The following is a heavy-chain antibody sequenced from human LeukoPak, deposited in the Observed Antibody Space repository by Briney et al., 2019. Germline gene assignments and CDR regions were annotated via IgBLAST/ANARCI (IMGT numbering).Heavy chain of an antibody. Sequence: GGSLRLSCAASGFTLSSYWMYWVRHAPGKGLLWISRIKTDGTTSYADSVKGRFTISRDNAENTLYMQMNSLRVEDTALYYCARDLGGGNCYWGQGILVTVSS. J-gene: IGHJ4*02. CDR2: IKTDGTT. CDR1: GFTLSSYW. D-gene: IGHD2-15*01. CDR3: ARDLGGGNCY. V-gene: IGHV3-74*01.